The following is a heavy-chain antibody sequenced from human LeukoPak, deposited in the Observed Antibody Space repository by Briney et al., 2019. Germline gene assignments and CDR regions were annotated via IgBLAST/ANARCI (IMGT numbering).Heavy chain of an antibody. V-gene: IGHV3-7*01. J-gene: IGHJ3*02. CDR3: ARAPRKLDAFDI. Sequence: PGGSLRLSCSVSGFTFSSYWMTWVRQAPGKGLEWVANIKEDGSEKHYVDSVKGRFTISRDNAKNSLYLQMNSLRAEDTAVYYCARAPRKLDAFDIWGQGTMVTVSS. CDR2: IKEDGSEK. CDR1: GFTFSSYW. D-gene: IGHD2-15*01.